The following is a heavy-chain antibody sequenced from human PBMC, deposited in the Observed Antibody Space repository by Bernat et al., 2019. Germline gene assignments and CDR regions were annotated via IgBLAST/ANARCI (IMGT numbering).Heavy chain of an antibody. CDR2: ISSSSSTI. D-gene: IGHD6-13*01. Sequence: EVQLVESGGGLVQPGGSLRLSCAASGITFSSYSMNWVRQAPGKGLEWVSYISSSSSTIYYADSVKGRFTISRDNAKSSLYLQMNSLRDEDTALYYCARSSSGYSSSWYSGLDYWGQRTLVTISS. J-gene: IGHJ4*02. CDR3: ARSSSGYSSSWYSGLDY. CDR1: GITFSSYS. V-gene: IGHV3-48*02.